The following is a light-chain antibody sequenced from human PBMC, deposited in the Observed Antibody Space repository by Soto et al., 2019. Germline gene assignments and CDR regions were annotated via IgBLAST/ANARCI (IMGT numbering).Light chain of an antibody. CDR3: QQYGRSPTT. Sequence: EIVLTQSPGTLALSPGQRATLSCRASQSVSNNYLAWYQQKPGQAPRLXSYGASSRATGIPDRFSGSGSGTEFTLTISRLEPEDFEVYYCQQYGRSPTTFGQGTKVDIK. CDR1: QSVSNNY. CDR2: GAS. J-gene: IGKJ1*01. V-gene: IGKV3-20*01.